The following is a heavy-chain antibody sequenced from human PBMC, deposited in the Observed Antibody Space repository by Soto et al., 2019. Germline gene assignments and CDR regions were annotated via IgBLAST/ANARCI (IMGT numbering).Heavy chain of an antibody. CDR2: IKQDGSQT. Sequence: GGSLRLSCAASGFTFRDSWMGWVRQAPGRGLEWVANIKQDGSQTPYAASVRGRFAISRDNSKDTLCLHMRGVKVEDTAVYSCARESTYLRHYDAWGPGTLVTVSS. CDR3: ARESTYLRHYDA. V-gene: IGHV3-7*01. J-gene: IGHJ5*02. D-gene: IGHD3-9*01. CDR1: GFTFRDSW.